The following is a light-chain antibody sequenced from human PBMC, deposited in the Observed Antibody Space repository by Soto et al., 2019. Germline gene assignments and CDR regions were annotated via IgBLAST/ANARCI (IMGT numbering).Light chain of an antibody. CDR1: SRDVGGYNH. CDR2: EVS. V-gene: IGLV2-14*01. Sequence: QSVLSQPASVSGSPGHSITISCTGTSRDVGGYNHVSWYQHHPGKAPKLMIYEVSNRPSGVSNRFSGSKSGNTASLTISGLQADEEADYYCNSPTSRNTRVFGTGTNVTVL. J-gene: IGLJ1*01. CDR3: NSPTSRNTRV.